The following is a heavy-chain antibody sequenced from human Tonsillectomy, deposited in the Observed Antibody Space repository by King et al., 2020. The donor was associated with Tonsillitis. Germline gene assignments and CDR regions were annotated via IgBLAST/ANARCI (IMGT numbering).Heavy chain of an antibody. D-gene: IGHD3-22*01. Sequence: QLQESGPGLVKPSQTLSLTCAVSGGSISSGGYSWSWIRQPPGKGLEWIGYIYYSGSTYYNPSLKSRVTISVDTSKNQFSLKLSSVTAADTAVYYCARGGRLYYYASSGYRGFDYWGQGPLVTVSS. V-gene: IGHV4-30-4*07. J-gene: IGHJ4*02. CDR1: GGSISSGGYS. CDR2: IYYSGST. CDR3: ARGGRLYYYASSGYRGFDY.